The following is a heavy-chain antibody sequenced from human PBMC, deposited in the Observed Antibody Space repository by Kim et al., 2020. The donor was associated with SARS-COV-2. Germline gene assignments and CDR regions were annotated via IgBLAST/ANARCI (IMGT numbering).Heavy chain of an antibody. V-gene: IGHV3-53*01. J-gene: IGHJ4*02. CDR3: ARVLHDYGDYVADY. Sequence: ADTVQGRFTNPRDNYKSTLYLQMNSLRAEDTAVYYCARVLHDYGDYVADYWGQGTLVTVSS. D-gene: IGHD4-17*01.